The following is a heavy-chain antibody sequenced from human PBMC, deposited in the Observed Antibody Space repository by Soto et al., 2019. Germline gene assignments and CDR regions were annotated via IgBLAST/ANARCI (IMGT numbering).Heavy chain of an antibody. J-gene: IGHJ3*02. CDR3: ARDSLRYFDWLPHSDAFDI. CDR1: GYTFTSYG. V-gene: IGHV1-18*01. Sequence: QVQLVQSGAEVKKPGASVKVSCKASGYTFTSYGISWVRQAPGQGLEWMGWISAYNGNTNYAQKLQGRVTMTTDTATSTAYMELRSLRSDDTAVYYCARDSLRYFDWLPHSDAFDIWGQGTMVTVSS. D-gene: IGHD3-9*01. CDR2: ISAYNGNT.